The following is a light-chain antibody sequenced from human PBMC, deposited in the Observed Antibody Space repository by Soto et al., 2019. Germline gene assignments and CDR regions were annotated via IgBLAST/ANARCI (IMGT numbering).Light chain of an antibody. V-gene: IGKV1-5*01. Sequence: DIQMTQSPSTLSTSVGDRVTITCRASHNISTWLSWYQQKPGKAPKLLIYAASTLQSGVPSRFSGSGSGTDFTLTISSLQPEDFATYYCQQLNSYPRTFGPGTKVDIK. CDR1: HNISTW. CDR2: AAS. J-gene: IGKJ3*01. CDR3: QQLNSYPRT.